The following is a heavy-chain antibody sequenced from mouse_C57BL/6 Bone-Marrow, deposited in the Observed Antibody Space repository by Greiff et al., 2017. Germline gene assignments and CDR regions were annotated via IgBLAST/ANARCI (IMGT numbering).Heavy chain of an antibody. D-gene: IGHD1-1*01. CDR2: INPNNGGT. CDR3: ALSSWFAY. V-gene: IGHV1-18*01. Sequence: EVKLVESGPELVKPGASVKIPCKASGYTFTDYNMDWVKQSHGKSLEWIGDINPNNGGTIYNQKFKGKATLTVDKSSSTAYMELRSLTSEDTAVYYCALSSWFAYWGQGTLVTVSA. CDR1: GYTFTDYN. J-gene: IGHJ3*01.